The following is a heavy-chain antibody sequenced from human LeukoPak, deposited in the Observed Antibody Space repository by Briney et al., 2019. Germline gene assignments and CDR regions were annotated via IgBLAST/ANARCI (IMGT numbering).Heavy chain of an antibody. V-gene: IGHV1-69*13. CDR1: GGTFSSYA. D-gene: IGHD2-15*01. Sequence: SVKVSCKASGGTFSSYAISWVRQAPGQGLEWMGGIIPIFGTANYAQKFQGRVTITADESTSTAYMELSSLRSEDTAVYYCARLVRDCSGGSCYSGYNWFDPWGQGTLVTVSS. CDR3: ARLVRDCSGGSCYSGYNWFDP. J-gene: IGHJ5*02. CDR2: IIPIFGTA.